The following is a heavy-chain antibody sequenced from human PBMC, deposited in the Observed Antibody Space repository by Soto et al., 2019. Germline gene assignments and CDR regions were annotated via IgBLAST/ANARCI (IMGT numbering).Heavy chain of an antibody. J-gene: IGHJ4*02. Sequence: VQLVESGGGLVQPGGSLRVSCAASGFTFSSDRIHWVRQAPGKGLEWVSRIDTDGGGTGYADSVKGRFTISTDNAENTVYLQMNGLRVEATAVYYCSTVFDVWGQGTLVTVSS. V-gene: IGHV3-74*01. CDR2: IDTDGGGT. CDR3: STVFDV. CDR1: GFTFSSDR. D-gene: IGHD4-17*01.